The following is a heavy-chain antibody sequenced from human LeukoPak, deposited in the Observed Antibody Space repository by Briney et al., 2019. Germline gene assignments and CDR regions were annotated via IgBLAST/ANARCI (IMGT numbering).Heavy chain of an antibody. CDR1: GFTFSSYG. V-gene: IGHV3-30*18. D-gene: IGHD6-13*01. Sequence: GGSLRLSCAASGFTFSSYGMHWVRQAPGKGLEWVAVISYDGSNKYYADSVKGRSTISRDNSKNTLYLQMNSLRAEDTAVYYCAKGTWAAAGTSFDYWGQGTLVTVSS. J-gene: IGHJ4*02. CDR2: ISYDGSNK. CDR3: AKGTWAAAGTSFDY.